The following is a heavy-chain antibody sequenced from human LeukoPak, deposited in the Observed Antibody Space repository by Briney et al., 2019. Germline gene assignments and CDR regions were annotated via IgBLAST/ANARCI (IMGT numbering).Heavy chain of an antibody. CDR3: ARDIWYGSGTYLLRES. Sequence: GGSLRLPCAASGFTFSTYAMSWVRQAPGKGLEWVSDISGTGGRTYYADSVKGRFTISRDNSKNTLCLQMDSLRAEDTAVYYCARDIWYGSGTYLLRESWGQGTLVTVSS. D-gene: IGHD3-10*01. CDR1: GFTFSTYA. V-gene: IGHV3-23*01. CDR2: ISGTGGRT. J-gene: IGHJ5*02.